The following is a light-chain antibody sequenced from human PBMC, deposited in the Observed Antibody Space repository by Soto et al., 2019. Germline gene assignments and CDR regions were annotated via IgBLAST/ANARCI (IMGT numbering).Light chain of an antibody. J-gene: IGKJ3*01. CDR1: QSISNW. V-gene: IGKV1-5*03. CDR3: QQYNSVGFT. Sequence: DIQMTQSPSTLSASVGDRVTITCRASQSISNWLAWYQQKPGKAPKLLIYKASSLESGVPSRFSGSGSGTEFTLTISSLQPDDFATYYCQQYNSVGFTFGPGTKVDIK. CDR2: KAS.